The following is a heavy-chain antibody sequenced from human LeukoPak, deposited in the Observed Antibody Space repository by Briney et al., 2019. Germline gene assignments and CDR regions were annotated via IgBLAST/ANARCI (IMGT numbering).Heavy chain of an antibody. J-gene: IGHJ4*02. CDR2: INPNSGGT. Sequence: EASVKVSCKASGYTFTGYYMHWVRQAPGQGLEWMGWINPNSGGTNYAQKFQGRVTMTRDTSISTAYMELSRLRSDDTAVYYCARDRGDILTGYYNNEDFDYWGQGTLVTVSS. CDR3: ARDRGDILTGYYNNEDFDY. CDR1: GYTFTGYY. D-gene: IGHD3-9*01. V-gene: IGHV1-2*02.